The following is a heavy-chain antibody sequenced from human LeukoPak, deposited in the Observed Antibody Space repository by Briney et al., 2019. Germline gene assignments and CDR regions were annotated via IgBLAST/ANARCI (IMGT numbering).Heavy chain of an antibody. CDR2: IYYSGST. J-gene: IGHJ5*02. CDR1: GGSISSYY. CDR3: ARAPIDWLFLSAWFDP. V-gene: IGHV4-59*01. Sequence: SETLSLTCTVSGGSISSYYWSWIRQPPGKGLEWIGYIYYSGSTNYNPSLKSRVTISVDTSKNQFSLKLSSVTAADTAVYYCARAPIDWLFLSAWFDPWGQGTLVTVSS. D-gene: IGHD3-9*01.